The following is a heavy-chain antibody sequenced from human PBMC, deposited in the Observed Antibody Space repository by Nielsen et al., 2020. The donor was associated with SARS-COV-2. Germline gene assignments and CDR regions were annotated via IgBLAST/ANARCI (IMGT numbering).Heavy chain of an antibody. CDR3: ARDWSRAFDV. CDR2: IKPDGSEK. V-gene: IGHV3-7*01. J-gene: IGHJ3*01. CDR1: GFTFDDYG. Sequence: GESLKISCTASGFTFDDYGLSWVRQAPGKGLEWVADIKPDGSEKVYVDSVKGRFTISRDNAKNSMSLQMNSLRVEDTAVHYCARDWSRAFDVWGQGTMVTVSS.